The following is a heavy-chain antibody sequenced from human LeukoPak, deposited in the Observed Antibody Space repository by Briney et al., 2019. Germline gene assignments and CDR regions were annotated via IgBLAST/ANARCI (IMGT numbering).Heavy chain of an antibody. J-gene: IGHJ4*02. CDR3: TRGYCTSTSCYDY. Sequence: PGRSLRLSCTASGFTFGDYAMSWVRQAPGKGLEWVGFIRSKAYGGTTEYAASVKGRFTISRDDSKSIAYLQMNSLKAEDTALYFCTRGYCTSTSCYDYWGQGTLVTVSS. CDR2: IRSKAYGGTT. CDR1: GFTFGDYA. D-gene: IGHD2-2*01. V-gene: IGHV3-49*04.